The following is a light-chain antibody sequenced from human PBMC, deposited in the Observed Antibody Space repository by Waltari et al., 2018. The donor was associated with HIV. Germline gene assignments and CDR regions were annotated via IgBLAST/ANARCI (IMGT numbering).Light chain of an antibody. Sequence: QSVVTQPPSASGTPGQRVTISCSGSSVGSNYVYWYQQLPGTAPKLLIYRNNQRPSGVPDRFSGSRSDTSVSLAISGLRSEDEADYYCATWDDWLSGWVFGGGTK. CDR1: SVGSNY. CDR3: ATWDDWLSGWV. V-gene: IGLV1-47*01. J-gene: IGLJ3*02. CDR2: RNN.